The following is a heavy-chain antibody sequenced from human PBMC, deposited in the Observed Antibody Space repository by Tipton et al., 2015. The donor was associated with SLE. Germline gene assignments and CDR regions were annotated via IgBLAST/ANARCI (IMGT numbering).Heavy chain of an antibody. CDR3: ARDLYSSGWEYNFDY. V-gene: IGHV3-21*03. D-gene: IGHD6-19*01. Sequence: SLRLSCAASGFDFWSYGMHWVRQAPGKGLEWVSSISGTSSSKYYADSVRGRFTISRDNAKNSLYLQMNTLKADDTAIYYCARDLYSSGWEYNFDYWGQGTLVTVSS. CDR2: ISGTSSSK. J-gene: IGHJ4*02. CDR1: GFDFWSYG.